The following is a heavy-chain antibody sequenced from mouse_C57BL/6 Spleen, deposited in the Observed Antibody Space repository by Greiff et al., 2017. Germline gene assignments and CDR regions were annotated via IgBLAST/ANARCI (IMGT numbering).Heavy chain of an antibody. CDR1: GYTFTSYW. Sequence: QVQLQQPGAELVRPGSSVKLSCKASGYTFTSYWMHWVKQRPIQGLEWIGNIDPSDSETHYNQKFKDKATLTVDKSSSTAYMQLSSLTSEDSAVYYGARGGNYGYYYAMDYWGQGTSVTVSS. CDR3: ARGGNYGYYYAMDY. CDR2: IDPSDSET. J-gene: IGHJ4*01. D-gene: IGHD1-2*01. V-gene: IGHV1-52*01.